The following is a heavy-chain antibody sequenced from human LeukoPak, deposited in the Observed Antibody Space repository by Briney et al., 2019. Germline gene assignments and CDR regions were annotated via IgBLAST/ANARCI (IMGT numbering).Heavy chain of an antibody. CDR2: IYHSGST. CDR3: ARRSWYYWFDP. D-gene: IGHD6-13*01. V-gene: IGHV4-38-2*01. Sequence: SETLSLTCAVSGYSISSGYYWGWIRQPPGKGLEWIGSIYHSGSTYYNPSLKSRVTISVDTSKNQFSLKLSSVTAADTAVYYCARRSWYYWFDPWGQGTLVTVSS. J-gene: IGHJ5*02. CDR1: GYSISSGYY.